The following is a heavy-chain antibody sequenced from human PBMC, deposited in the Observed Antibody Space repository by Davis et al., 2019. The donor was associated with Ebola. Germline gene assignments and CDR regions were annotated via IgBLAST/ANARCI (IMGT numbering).Heavy chain of an antibody. Sequence: SETLSLTCTVSGGSTSSRSYYWGWIRQPPGKGLEWIGSINYSGSTNYNPSLKSRVTISVDTSKNQFSLKLSSVTAADTAVYYCARARLDIVLMVYASEGLDYWGQGTLVTVSS. V-gene: IGHV4-39*07. CDR2: INYSGST. J-gene: IGHJ4*02. CDR3: ARARLDIVLMVYASEGLDY. D-gene: IGHD2-8*01. CDR1: GGSTSSRSYY.